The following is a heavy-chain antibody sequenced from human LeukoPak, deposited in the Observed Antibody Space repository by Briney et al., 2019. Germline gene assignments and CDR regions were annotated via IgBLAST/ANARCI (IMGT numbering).Heavy chain of an antibody. J-gene: IGHJ4*02. CDR3: ATGFWGYCSRNSCPLDN. V-gene: IGHV3-48*01. D-gene: IGHD2-2*01. CDR1: GFTFSSYS. Sequence: GGSLRLSCAASGFTFSSYSMNWVRQAPGKGLEWISYIISTGSTTYYADSVKGRFTISRDNANNSLSLQMSSLRAGDTAVYYCATGFWGYCSRNSCPLDNWGQGTLVTVAS. CDR2: IISTGSTT.